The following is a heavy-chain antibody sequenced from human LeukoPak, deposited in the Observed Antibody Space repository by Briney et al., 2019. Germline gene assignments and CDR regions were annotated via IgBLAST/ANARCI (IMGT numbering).Heavy chain of an antibody. V-gene: IGHV3-30*02. J-gene: IGHJ4*02. Sequence: GGSLRLSCAASGFTFSSYGMHWVRQAPGKGLEWVAIIRYDGTNKYYADSVKGRFTISRDNSKNTLYLQMNSLRAEDTAVYYCAKDKGYSGSYFDYWGQGTLVTVSS. CDR1: GFTFSSYG. CDR2: IRYDGTNK. CDR3: AKDKGYSGSYFDY. D-gene: IGHD1-26*01.